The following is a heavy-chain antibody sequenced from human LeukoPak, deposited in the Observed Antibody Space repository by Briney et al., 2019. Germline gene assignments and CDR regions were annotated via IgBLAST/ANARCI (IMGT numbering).Heavy chain of an antibody. D-gene: IGHD5-12*01. V-gene: IGHV3-48*03. CDR2: ISSSGSNI. J-gene: IGHJ4*02. Sequence: GGSLRLSCGASGFTFSSYEMNWVRQAPGKGLEWVSYISSSGSNIYYADSVKGRFTISRDNAKNSLYLQLNSLSAEDTALYYCARDWRSGYSIDNWGQGTLVTVSS. CDR3: ARDWRSGYSIDN. CDR1: GFTFSSYE.